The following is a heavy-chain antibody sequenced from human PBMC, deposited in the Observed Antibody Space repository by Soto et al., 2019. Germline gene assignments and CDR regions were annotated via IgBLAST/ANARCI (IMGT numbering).Heavy chain of an antibody. CDR1: GGSFSGYY. CDR3: ARWGDYDLYYYGMDV. Sequence: QVQLQQWGAGLLKPSETLSLTCAVYGGSFSGYYWSWIRQPPGKGLEWIGEINHSGSTNYNPSLKSRVTISVDTSKNQFSLKLSSLTAADTAVYYCARWGDYDLYYYGMDVWGQGTTVTVSS. CDR2: INHSGST. D-gene: IGHD3-16*01. V-gene: IGHV4-34*01. J-gene: IGHJ6*02.